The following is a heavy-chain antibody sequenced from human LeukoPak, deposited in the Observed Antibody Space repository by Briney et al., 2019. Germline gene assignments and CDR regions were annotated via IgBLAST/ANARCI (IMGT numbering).Heavy chain of an antibody. D-gene: IGHD3-10*01. V-gene: IGHV3-23*01. CDR3: AKCSASYYNDAFDI. CDR2: IRGGGGVT. Sequence: GGSLRPSCEASGLTFSREWMHWVRQAPGKGLEWVSYIRGGGGVTRYSDSVKDRFTISRDNSKNTLYLQMNSLRAEDTAIYYCAKCSASYYNDAFDIWGRGTMVTVSS. J-gene: IGHJ3*02. CDR1: GLTFSREW.